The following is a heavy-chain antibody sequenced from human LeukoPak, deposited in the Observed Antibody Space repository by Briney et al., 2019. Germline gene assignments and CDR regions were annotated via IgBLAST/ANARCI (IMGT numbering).Heavy chain of an antibody. CDR2: IWYDGSNK. V-gene: IGHV3-33*01. J-gene: IGHJ4*02. CDR1: GFTFSSYG. Sequence: GGSLRLSCAASGFTFSSYGMHWVRQAPGKGLEWVAVIWYDGSNKYYADSVKGRFTISRDNAKNSLYLQMNSLRDEDTAVYYCARSYYYDSGRANFDHWGQGTLATVSS. CDR3: ARSYYYDSGRANFDH. D-gene: IGHD3-10*01.